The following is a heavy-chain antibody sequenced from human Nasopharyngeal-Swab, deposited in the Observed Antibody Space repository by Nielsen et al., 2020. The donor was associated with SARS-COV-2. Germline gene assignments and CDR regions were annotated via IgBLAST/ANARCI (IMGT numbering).Heavy chain of an antibody. J-gene: IGHJ4*02. CDR1: GGSISSGGYY. CDR3: ARRGYSSGWVVY. Sequence: SETLSLTCTVSGGSISSGGYYWSWIRQHPGKGLEWIGYIYYSGSTYYNPSLKSRVTISVDTSKNQFSLKLSSVTAADTAVYYCARRGYSSGWVVYWGQGTLVTVSS. CDR2: IYYSGST. D-gene: IGHD6-19*01. V-gene: IGHV4-31*03.